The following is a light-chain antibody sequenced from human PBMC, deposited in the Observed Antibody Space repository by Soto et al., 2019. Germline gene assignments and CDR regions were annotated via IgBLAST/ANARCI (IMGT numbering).Light chain of an antibody. V-gene: IGKV3-20*01. CDR2: GAS. CDR1: QSLTRNY. J-gene: IGKJ2*01. CDR3: QQYGSSIMYT. Sequence: DIVLTQSPGTLSLSPGERATLSCRASQSLTRNYLAWYQQKPGQAPRLLFFGASTRATGIPDRFSGSGSVTDFVLTISRLEPEDFAVYYCQQYGSSIMYTFGQGTKLEIK.